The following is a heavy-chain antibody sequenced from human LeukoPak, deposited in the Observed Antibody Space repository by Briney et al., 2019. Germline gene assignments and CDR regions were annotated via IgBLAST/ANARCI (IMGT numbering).Heavy chain of an antibody. V-gene: IGHV3-23*01. J-gene: IGHJ4*02. CDR1: GFTFSNYA. D-gene: IGHD3-10*01. Sequence: GGSLRLSCAASGFTFSNYAMNWVRLAPGKGLEWVSAISGSGGSTYYADSVKGRFTISRDNSKNTLYLQMNSLRAEDTAVYYCAKGFGFINAADYWGQGTLVTVSS. CDR3: AKGFGFINAADY. CDR2: ISGSGGST.